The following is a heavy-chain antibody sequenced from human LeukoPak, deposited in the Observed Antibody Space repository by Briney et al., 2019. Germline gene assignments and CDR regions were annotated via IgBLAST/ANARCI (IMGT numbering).Heavy chain of an antibody. CDR3: ARDRRGAVAGSYYFDY. D-gene: IGHD6-19*01. J-gene: IGHJ4*02. CDR1: GGSISSYY. Sequence: SETLSLTCTVSGGSISSYYWSWIRQPPGKGLEWIGYIYYSGSTNYNPPLKSRVTISVDTSKNQFSLKLSSVTAADTAVYYCARDRRGAVAGSYYFDYWGQGTLVTVSS. V-gene: IGHV4-59*01. CDR2: IYYSGST.